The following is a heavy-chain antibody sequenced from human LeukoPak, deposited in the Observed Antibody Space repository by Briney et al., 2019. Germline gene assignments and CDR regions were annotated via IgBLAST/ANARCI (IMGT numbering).Heavy chain of an antibody. CDR1: GYTFTSYG. J-gene: IGHJ6*02. Sequence: ASVKVSCKASGYTFTSYGISWVRQAPGQGLEWMGWISAYNGNTNYAQKLQGRVTMTTDTSTSTAYMELRSLRSDDTAAYYCARVSGSSWYPNYYYCGMDVWGQGTTVTVSS. CDR3: ARVSGSSWYPNYYYCGMDV. CDR2: ISAYNGNT. D-gene: IGHD6-13*01. V-gene: IGHV1-18*01.